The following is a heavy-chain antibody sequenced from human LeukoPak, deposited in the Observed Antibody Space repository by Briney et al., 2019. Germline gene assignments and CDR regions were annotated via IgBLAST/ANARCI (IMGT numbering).Heavy chain of an antibody. CDR1: GFTFSTHT. CDR3: ARDDKMDYDFWSGYSGSTYGMDV. CDR2: ISSSSSYI. V-gene: IGHV3-21*01. Sequence: GGSLRLSCVASGFTFSTHTMYWVRLAPGKGLEWVSSISSSSSYIYYADSVKGRFTISRDNAKNSLYLQMNSLRAEDTAVYYCARDDKMDYDFWSGYSGSTYGMDVWGQGTTVTVSS. D-gene: IGHD3-3*01. J-gene: IGHJ6*02.